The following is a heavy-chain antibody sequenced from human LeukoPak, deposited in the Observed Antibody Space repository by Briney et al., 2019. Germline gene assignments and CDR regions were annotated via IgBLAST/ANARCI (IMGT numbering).Heavy chain of an antibody. V-gene: IGHV4-39*01. CDR2: VYYSGSS. J-gene: IGHJ4*02. CDR1: GVSISSSSYC. Sequence: PSETLSLTCTVSGVSISSSSYCWGWIRHPPGKGLEWIGSVYYSGSSYYNPSLKSRVTISVDTSKNQFSLKLSSVTAADTAVYYCARHGERGYSYGHDYWGQGTLVTVSS. CDR3: ARHGERGYSYGHDY. D-gene: IGHD5-18*01.